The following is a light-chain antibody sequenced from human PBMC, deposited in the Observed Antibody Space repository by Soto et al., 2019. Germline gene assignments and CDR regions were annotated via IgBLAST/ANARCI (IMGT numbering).Light chain of an antibody. CDR1: SSDVGGYNY. Sequence: LTQPRSVSGSPGQSVTISCTGTSSDVGGYNYVSWYQQHPGKAPKLMIYDVSKRPSGVPDRFSGSKSGNTASLTISGLQAEDEADYYCCSYAGSYTFVVFGGGTKVTVL. CDR2: DVS. J-gene: IGLJ2*01. CDR3: CSYAGSYTFVV. V-gene: IGLV2-11*01.